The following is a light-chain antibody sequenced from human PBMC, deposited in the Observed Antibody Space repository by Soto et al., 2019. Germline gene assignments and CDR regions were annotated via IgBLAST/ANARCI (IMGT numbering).Light chain of an antibody. CDR3: QQYNNWPTL. CDR2: GAS. Sequence: EIVMTQSPATLSVSPGERATLSCRASQSVSSNLAWYQQKPGQAPRLPIYGASTRATGIPARFSGSGSGTEFTIKISSLQSEDVEVYYCQQYNNWPTLFGGGTKV. V-gene: IGKV3-15*01. J-gene: IGKJ4*01. CDR1: QSVSSN.